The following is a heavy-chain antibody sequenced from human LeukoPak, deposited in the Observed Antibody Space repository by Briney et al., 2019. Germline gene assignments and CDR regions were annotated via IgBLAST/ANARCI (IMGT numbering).Heavy chain of an antibody. CDR1: GFTVSSNY. CDR2: IYSGGTT. CDR3: ARAGGSIKPFDY. Sequence: GGSLRLSCAASGFTVSSNYMNWVRQAPGKGLEWVSIIYSGGTTYYADSVKGQFTISRDNSKNTLYLQMNSLRVEDTAFYYCARAGGSIKPFDYWGQGTLVTVSS. V-gene: IGHV3-53*01. J-gene: IGHJ4*02. D-gene: IGHD2-2*01.